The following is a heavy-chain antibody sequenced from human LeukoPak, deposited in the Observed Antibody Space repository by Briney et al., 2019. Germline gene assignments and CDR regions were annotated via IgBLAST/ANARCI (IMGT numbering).Heavy chain of an antibody. D-gene: IGHD6-13*01. CDR2: IGTDGGYI. J-gene: IGHJ3*02. Sequence: PGGSLRLSCAASGLTFSSYGMHWVRQAPMKGLEWVSSIGTDGGYIYYADSVQGRFTISRDNAKNSLYLQMNSLTAEDTAVYYCARDYRIAAAGYAFDIWGQGTMVTVSS. CDR1: GLTFSSYG. CDR3: ARDYRIAAAGYAFDI. V-gene: IGHV3-21*04.